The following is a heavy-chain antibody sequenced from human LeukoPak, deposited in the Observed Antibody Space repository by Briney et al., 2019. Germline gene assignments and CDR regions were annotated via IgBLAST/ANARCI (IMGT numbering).Heavy chain of an antibody. J-gene: IGHJ3*02. V-gene: IGHV4-39*07. D-gene: IGHD1-1*01. CDR1: GGSISSSSYY. Sequence: PSETLSLTCTVSGGSISSSSYYWGWIRQPPGKGLEWIGTIYYSGSTYYNPSLKSRVTISVDTSKNQFSLKLRSVTAADTAVYYCAGLPGSLDAFDMWGQGTMVTVSS. CDR3: AGLPGSLDAFDM. CDR2: IYYSGST.